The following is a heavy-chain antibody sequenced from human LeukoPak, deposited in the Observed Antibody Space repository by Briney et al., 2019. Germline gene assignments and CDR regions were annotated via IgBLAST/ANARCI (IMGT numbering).Heavy chain of an antibody. CDR3: ARGIQVWLPTFSDFDY. D-gene: IGHD3-22*01. CDR1: GYTFTGHY. J-gene: IGHJ4*02. CDR2: INPTSGGS. Sequence: ASVKVSCKTSGYTFTGHYIHWMRQAPGQGLEWMGWINPTSGGSTFAQKFQGRLSMTRDTSSNTVYMEVRRLTSDDTAVYFCARGIQVWLPTFSDFDYWGQGTLVTVSS. V-gene: IGHV1-2*02.